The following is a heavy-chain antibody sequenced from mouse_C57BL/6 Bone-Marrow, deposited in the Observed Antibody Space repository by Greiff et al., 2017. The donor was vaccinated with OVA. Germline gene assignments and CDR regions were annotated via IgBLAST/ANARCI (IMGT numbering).Heavy chain of an antibody. D-gene: IGHD2-4*01. Sequence: EVQLQQSGPELVKPGASVKISCKASGYSFTGYYMNWVKQSPEKSLEWIGEINPSTGGTTYNQKFKAKATLTVDKSSSTAYMQLKSLTSEDSAVDYCARGGDYDFWFAYWGQGTLVTVSA. CDR3: ARGGDYDFWFAY. J-gene: IGHJ3*01. CDR1: GYSFTGYY. V-gene: IGHV1-42*01. CDR2: INPSTGGT.